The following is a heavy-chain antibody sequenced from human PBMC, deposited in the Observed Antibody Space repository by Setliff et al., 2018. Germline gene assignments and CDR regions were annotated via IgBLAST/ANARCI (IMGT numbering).Heavy chain of an antibody. CDR1: GYTFINYD. J-gene: IGHJ4*02. CDR3: ARDLKRSSGWKGPNFDY. D-gene: IGHD6-19*01. Sequence: ASVKVSCKASGYTFINYDINWVRQATVQGLEWMGWMNPNSGNTGYAQKFQGRVTMTRNTSISTAYMELSSLRSDDTAVYYCARDLKRSSGWKGPNFDYWGQGTLVTVSS. CDR2: MNPNSGNT. V-gene: IGHV1-8*01.